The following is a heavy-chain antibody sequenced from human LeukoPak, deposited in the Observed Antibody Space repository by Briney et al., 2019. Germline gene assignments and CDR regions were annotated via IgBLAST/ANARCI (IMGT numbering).Heavy chain of an antibody. Sequence: SGPTLVKPTETLTLTCNLSGFSFSTRGVGVGWIRQPPGEALEWLALIYWDDDKRYSPSLKSRLTITKDTSKNQVVLTMTNMDPVDTATYYCAHRRGYDFFYYFDYWGQGTLVTVSS. J-gene: IGHJ4*02. CDR1: GFSFSTRGVG. V-gene: IGHV2-5*02. D-gene: IGHD5-12*01. CDR2: IYWDDDK. CDR3: AHRRGYDFFYYFDY.